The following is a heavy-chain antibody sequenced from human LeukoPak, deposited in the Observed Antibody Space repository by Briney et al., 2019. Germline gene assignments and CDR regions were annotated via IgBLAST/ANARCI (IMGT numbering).Heavy chain of an antibody. CDR3: ATDRIGYQLSDY. D-gene: IGHD2-2*01. Sequence: PGRSLRLSCAASGFTFSSYAMHWVRQAPGKGLEWVAVISYDGNSQYYADSVKGRFTISRDNSKDTLYLQMNSLRAEDTAVYYCATDRIGYQLSDYWGQGTLVTVSS. J-gene: IGHJ4*02. CDR2: ISYDGNSQ. CDR1: GFTFSSYA. V-gene: IGHV3-30*04.